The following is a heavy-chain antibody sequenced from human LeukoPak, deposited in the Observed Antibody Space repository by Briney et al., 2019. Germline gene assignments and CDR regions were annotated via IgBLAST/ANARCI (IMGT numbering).Heavy chain of an antibody. J-gene: IGHJ4*02. CDR1: GGPISSGGYY. V-gene: IGHV4-61*08. Sequence: SETLSLTCTVSGGPISSGGYYWSWIRQPPGKGLEWIGYIYYSGSTNYNPSLKSRVTISVDTSKNQFSLKLSSVTAADTAVYYCARGGPDYYDFWSGYYHTFDYWGQGTLVTVSS. D-gene: IGHD3-3*01. CDR3: ARGGPDYYDFWSGYYHTFDY. CDR2: IYYSGST.